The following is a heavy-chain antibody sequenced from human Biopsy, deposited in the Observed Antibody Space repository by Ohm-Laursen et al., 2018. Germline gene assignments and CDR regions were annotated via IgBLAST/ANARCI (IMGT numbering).Heavy chain of an antibody. J-gene: IGHJ4*02. CDR3: ARDPLYFDFWSGFFDT. Sequence: ASVKVSCKASGYTFTSYEINWVRQATGQGLEWMGWMNPDSGNTGYAQNFQGRVTMTRNTSISTAYMELSSLRPEDTAFYYCARDPLYFDFWSGFFDTWGQGTLVTVSS. D-gene: IGHD3-3*01. CDR2: MNPDSGNT. V-gene: IGHV1-8*01. CDR1: GYTFTSYE.